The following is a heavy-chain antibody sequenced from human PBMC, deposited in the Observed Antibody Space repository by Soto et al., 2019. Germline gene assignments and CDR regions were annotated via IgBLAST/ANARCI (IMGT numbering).Heavy chain of an antibody. CDR3: ASPLTYDYDSSGYYSGAFDI. CDR2: IYYSGST. Sequence: SETLSLTCTVSGGSISSYYWSWIRQPPGKGLEWIGYIYYSGSTNYNPSLKSRVTISVDTSKNQFSLKLSSVTAADTAVYYCASPLTYDYDSSGYYSGAFDIWGQGTMVTVSS. J-gene: IGHJ3*02. D-gene: IGHD3-22*01. CDR1: GGSISSYY. V-gene: IGHV4-59*01.